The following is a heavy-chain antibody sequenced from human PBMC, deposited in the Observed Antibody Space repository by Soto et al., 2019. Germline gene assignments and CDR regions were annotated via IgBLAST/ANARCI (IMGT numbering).Heavy chain of an antibody. CDR3: AREAGYDYGFDS. V-gene: IGHV1-2*02. Sequence: QVQPVQSGAEVKMPGASVKVSCQASGYSLPNYYMNWVRQASGQGLEWMGWLNPETGSTKVAQEFQGRVTMTRDTSTSTAYLELSSLRSDDTAVYYCAREAGYDYGFDSWGQGTQVTVSS. CDR1: GYSLPNYY. CDR2: LNPETGST. D-gene: IGHD5-12*01. J-gene: IGHJ4*02.